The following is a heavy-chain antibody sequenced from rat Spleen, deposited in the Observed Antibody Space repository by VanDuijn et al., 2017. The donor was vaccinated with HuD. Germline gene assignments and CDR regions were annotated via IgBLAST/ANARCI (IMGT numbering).Heavy chain of an antibody. V-gene: IGHV2-72*01. CDR1: GFSLTTPH. Sequence: QVRLKESGPGLVQPSQTLSLTCTVSGFSLTTPHVSWVRQPPGKSLVWMGIIWAGGGTNHNSAVQSRLSISRDTSKSQVFLKMYSLQPEDTGTYYCARHLREASGVMDVWGQGASVTVSS. CDR3: ARHLREASGVMDV. D-gene: IGHD4-3*01. J-gene: IGHJ4*01. CDR2: IWAGGGT.